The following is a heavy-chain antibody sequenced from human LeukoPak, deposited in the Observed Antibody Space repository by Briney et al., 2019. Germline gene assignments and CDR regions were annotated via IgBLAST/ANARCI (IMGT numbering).Heavy chain of an antibody. V-gene: IGHV4-61*02. CDR1: GVSISSGSYY. Sequence: PSETLSLTCTVSGVSISSGSYYWSWIRQPAGKGLEWIGRIYTSGSTNYNPSPKSRVTISVDTSKNQFSLKLSSVTAADTAVYYCAREELMEFCGGDCYPSWGQGTLVTVSS. CDR2: IYTSGST. D-gene: IGHD2-21*01. J-gene: IGHJ4*02. CDR3: AREELMEFCGGDCYPS.